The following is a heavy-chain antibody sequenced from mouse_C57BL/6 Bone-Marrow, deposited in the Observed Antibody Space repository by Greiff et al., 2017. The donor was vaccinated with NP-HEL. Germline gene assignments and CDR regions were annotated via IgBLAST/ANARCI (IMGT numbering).Heavy chain of an antibody. CDR3: AREGHYSYWYFDV. V-gene: IGHV1-81*01. CDR1: GYTFTSYG. CDR2: VYPRSGNT. Sequence: QVQLQQSGAELARPGASVKLSCKASGYTFTSYGISWVKQRTGQGLEWIGEVYPRSGNTYYNEKFKGKATLTADKSSRTAYMELRSLTSEDSAVYVCAREGHYSYWYFDVWGTGTTVTVSS. J-gene: IGHJ1*03. D-gene: IGHD2-1*01.